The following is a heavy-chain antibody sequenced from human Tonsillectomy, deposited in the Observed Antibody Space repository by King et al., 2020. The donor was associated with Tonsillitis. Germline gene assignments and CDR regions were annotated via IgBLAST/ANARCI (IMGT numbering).Heavy chain of an antibody. V-gene: IGHV3-49*05. D-gene: IGHD3-22*01. Sequence: VQLVESGGGLVKPGRSLRLSCTASGFTFGDYAMSWFRQAPGKGLEWVGCIRSKAYGGTTEYAASVKGRLTISRDDSKSIAYLQMNILKTEDTAVYYCPMASYDRSRYYLPYWFDPWGQGTLVTVSS. CDR2: IRSKAYGGTT. CDR3: PMASYDRSRYYLPYWFDP. J-gene: IGHJ5*02. CDR1: GFTFGDYA.